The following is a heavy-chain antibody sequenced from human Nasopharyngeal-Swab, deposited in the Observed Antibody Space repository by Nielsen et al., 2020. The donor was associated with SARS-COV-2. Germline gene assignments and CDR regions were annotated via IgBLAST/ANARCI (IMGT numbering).Heavy chain of an antibody. Sequence: VRQAPGKGLEYVSAIGSNGGSTYYADSVKGRFTISRDNSKNTLYLQMSSLRAEDTAVYYCVKDSIAVAGTGPDYWGQGTLVTVSS. CDR3: VKDSIAVAGTGPDY. D-gene: IGHD6-19*01. J-gene: IGHJ4*02. V-gene: IGHV3-64D*06. CDR2: IGSNGGST.